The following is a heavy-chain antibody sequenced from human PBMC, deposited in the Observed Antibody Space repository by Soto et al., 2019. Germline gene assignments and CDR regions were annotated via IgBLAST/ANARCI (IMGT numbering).Heavy chain of an antibody. J-gene: IGHJ4*02. CDR1: GFTFSSYG. CDR2: ISYDGSNK. CDR3: ANISPGFDY. Sequence: PGGSLRLSCAASGFTFSSYGMHWVRQAPGKGLEWVAVISYDGSNKYHADSVKGRFTISRDNSKNTLYLQMNSLRAEDTAVYYCANISPGFDYWGQGTLVTVSS. V-gene: IGHV3-30*18.